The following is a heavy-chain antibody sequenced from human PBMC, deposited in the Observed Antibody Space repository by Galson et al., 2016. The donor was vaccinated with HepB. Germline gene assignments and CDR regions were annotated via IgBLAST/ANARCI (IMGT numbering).Heavy chain of an antibody. D-gene: IGHD4-17*01. CDR2: VYYSGRT. V-gene: IGHV4-31*03. Sequence: TLSLTCSVSNGSTSSAGHYWHWIRQQPGKGLEWIGYVYYSGRTYYNPSLQTRLTISIDKSKNQFSLKLTSVTAADTAVYFCAENGDSGDWNWGQGTLISVSS. CDR1: NGSTSSAGHY. J-gene: IGHJ4*01. CDR3: AENGDSGDWN.